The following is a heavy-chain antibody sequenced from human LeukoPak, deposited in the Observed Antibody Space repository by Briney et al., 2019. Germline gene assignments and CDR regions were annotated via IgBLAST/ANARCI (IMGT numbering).Heavy chain of an antibody. V-gene: IGHV3-23*01. Sequence: PGGSLRLSCAASGFTFSSYEMNWVRQAPGKGLEWVSAISGSGGSTYYADSVKGRFTISRDNSKNTLYLQMNSLRAEDTAVYYCAKDPFVWGSYRSLYYFDYWGQGTLVTVSS. CDR3: AKDPFVWGSYRSLYYFDY. CDR1: GFTFSSYE. CDR2: ISGSGGST. D-gene: IGHD3-16*02. J-gene: IGHJ4*02.